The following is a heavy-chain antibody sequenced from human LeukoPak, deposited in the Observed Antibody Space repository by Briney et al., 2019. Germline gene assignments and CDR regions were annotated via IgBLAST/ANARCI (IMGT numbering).Heavy chain of an antibody. D-gene: IGHD4-11*01. V-gene: IGHV3-33*06. CDR1: GFIFNHHA. Sequence: GGSLRLSCAASGFIFNHHAMHWVRQAPGKGLEWVAVIWSDKSNRFYADSVRGRFTISRDDSRKTVYLQMERMAAEDTAIYYRAKDARRGFDYSNSLENWGQGALVTVAS. CDR2: IWSDKSNR. CDR3: AKDARRGFDYSNSLEN. J-gene: IGHJ4*02.